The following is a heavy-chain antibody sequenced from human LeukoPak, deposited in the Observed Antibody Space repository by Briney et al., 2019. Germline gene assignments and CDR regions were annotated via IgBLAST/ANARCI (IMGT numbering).Heavy chain of an antibody. V-gene: IGHV4-34*01. CDR2: INHSGST. Sequence: PSETLSLTCAVYGGSFSGYYWSWIRQPPGKGLEWIGEINHSGSTNYNPSLKSRVTISVDTSKNQISLKLTSVTAADTAVYYCARAGSLVTPPPLWGQGTLVTVSS. CDR1: GGSFSGYY. J-gene: IGHJ4*02. CDR3: ARAGSLVTPPPL. D-gene: IGHD3-10*01.